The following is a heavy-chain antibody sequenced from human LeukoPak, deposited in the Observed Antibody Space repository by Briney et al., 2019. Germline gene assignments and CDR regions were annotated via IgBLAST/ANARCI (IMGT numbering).Heavy chain of an antibody. CDR3: ATYCSSTSCPHRRAFDI. J-gene: IGHJ3*02. Sequence: SETLSLTCTVSGGSISSSSYYRGWIRQPPGKGLEWIGTIYYSGSTYYNPSLKSRVTISVDTSNDQFSLKLSSVTAADTAVYYCATYCSSTSCPHRRAFDIRGQGTMVTVSS. D-gene: IGHD2-2*01. CDR2: IYYSGST. V-gene: IGHV4-39*01. CDR1: GGSISSSSYY.